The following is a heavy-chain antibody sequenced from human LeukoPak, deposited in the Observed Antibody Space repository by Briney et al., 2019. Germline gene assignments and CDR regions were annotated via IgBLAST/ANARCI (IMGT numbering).Heavy chain of an antibody. CDR1: GDSISSGAYC. CDR2: FYGSGSA. CDR3: VRRVIKHAFDI. D-gene: IGHD3-10*01. V-gene: IGHV4-30-2*01. J-gene: IGHJ3*02. Sequence: SQTLSLTCTVSGDSISSGAYCWSWIRQPPGKGLEWIGYFYGSGSASYNPSLKSRVTISVDRSNNQFSLKMSSVTAADTAVYYCVRRVIKHAFDIWGQGTMVTVSS.